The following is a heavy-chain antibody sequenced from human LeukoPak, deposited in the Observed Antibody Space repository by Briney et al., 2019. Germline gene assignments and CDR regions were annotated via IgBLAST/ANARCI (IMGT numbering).Heavy chain of an antibody. Sequence: PSETLSLTCAVYGGSFSGYYWSWIRQPPGKGLEWIGEINHSGSTNYNPSLKSRVTISVDTSKNQFSLKLSSVTAADTAVYYCAGRGLPDVDTAPISYYGMDVWGQGTTVTVSS. CDR1: GGSFSGYY. CDR3: AGRGLPDVDTAPISYYGMDV. V-gene: IGHV4-34*01. J-gene: IGHJ6*02. CDR2: INHSGST. D-gene: IGHD5-18*01.